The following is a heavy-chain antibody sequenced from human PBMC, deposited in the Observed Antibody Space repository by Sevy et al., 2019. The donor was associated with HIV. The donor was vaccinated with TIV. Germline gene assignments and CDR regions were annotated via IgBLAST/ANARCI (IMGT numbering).Heavy chain of an antibody. CDR2: ISGSGRFT. Sequence: GGSLRLSCSASEFTFSSYAMSWVRQAPGKGLEWVSSISGSGRFTYYADFVEGRFFITRDNSKNTLSVQMNSLRAEDTAVYYCAKGFCSGATCPRDYYYYGMDVWGQGTTVTVSS. V-gene: IGHV3-23*01. D-gene: IGHD2-15*01. J-gene: IGHJ6*02. CDR1: EFTFSSYA. CDR3: AKGFCSGATCPRDYYYYGMDV.